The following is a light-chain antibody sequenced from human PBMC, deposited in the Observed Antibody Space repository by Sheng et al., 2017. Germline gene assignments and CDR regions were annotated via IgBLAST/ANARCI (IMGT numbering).Light chain of an antibody. CDR3: QQYNNWPPRIT. CDR2: GAS. V-gene: IGKV3-15*01. Sequence: EIVLTQSPATLSLSPGERATLSCRASQSVRSYLAWYQQKPGQAPRLLIYGASTRATGIPARFSGSGSGTEFTLTISSLQSEDSAVYYCQQYNNWPPRITFGQGTRLEI. CDR1: QSVRSY. J-gene: IGKJ5*01.